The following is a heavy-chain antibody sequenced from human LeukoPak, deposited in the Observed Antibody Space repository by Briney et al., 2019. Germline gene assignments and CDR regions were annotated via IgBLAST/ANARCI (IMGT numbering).Heavy chain of an antibody. CDR2: ISSSSSYI. CDR3: ARDFRGYDSSGYYYYFDY. J-gene: IGHJ4*02. CDR1: GFTVSSNY. Sequence: GGSLRLSCAASGFTVSSNYMSWVRQAPGKGLEWVSSISSSSSYIYCADSVKGRFTISRDNAKNSLYLQMNSLRAEDTAVYYCARDFRGYDSSGYYYYFDYWGQGTLVTVSS. D-gene: IGHD3-22*01. V-gene: IGHV3-21*01.